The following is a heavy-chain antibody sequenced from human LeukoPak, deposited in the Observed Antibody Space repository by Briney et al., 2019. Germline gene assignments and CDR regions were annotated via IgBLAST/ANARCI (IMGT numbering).Heavy chain of an antibody. J-gene: IGHJ3*02. CDR1: GFTFSSYW. Sequence: QPGGSLRLSCAASGFTFSSYWMSWVRQAPGKGLEWVANIKQDGSEKYYVDSVKGRFTISRDNAKNSLYLQMNSLRAEDTAVYYCAVWGEIVVVITQLDAFDIWGQGTMVTVSS. CDR3: AVWGEIVVVITQLDAFDI. CDR2: IKQDGSEK. D-gene: IGHD3-22*01. V-gene: IGHV3-7*01.